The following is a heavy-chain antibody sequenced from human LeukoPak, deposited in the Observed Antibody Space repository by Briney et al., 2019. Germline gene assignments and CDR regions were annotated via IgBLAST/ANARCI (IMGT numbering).Heavy chain of an antibody. CDR3: ARVITRYQLACGY. V-gene: IGHV1-18*01. D-gene: IGHD3-9*01. CDR1: GCTFTSYG. CDR2: ISADNGNT. Sequence: ASVKVSRKAYGCTFTSYGISGVRQAPGQGLEWMGWISADNGNTKYAQKLQGRVTMTTDPSTSTAYMELRSLRSDDWAVYYCARVITRYQLACGYWGQGTLVTVSS. J-gene: IGHJ4*02.